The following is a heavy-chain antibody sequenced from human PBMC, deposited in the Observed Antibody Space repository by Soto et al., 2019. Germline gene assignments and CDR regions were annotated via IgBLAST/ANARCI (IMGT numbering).Heavy chain of an antibody. CDR3: AKGASTTVFAFNDY. CDR2: ISWNSGNL. D-gene: IGHD4-17*01. J-gene: IGHJ4*02. V-gene: IGHV3-9*01. Sequence: EVQLVESGGGLVQPGRSLRLSCAASGLTFEDYAMHWVRQGPGKGLEWVSSISWNSGNLGYADSVKGRFTISRDNAKNSLYLQMNSLRGEDTALYYCAKGASTTVFAFNDYWGQGTLVTVSS. CDR1: GLTFEDYA.